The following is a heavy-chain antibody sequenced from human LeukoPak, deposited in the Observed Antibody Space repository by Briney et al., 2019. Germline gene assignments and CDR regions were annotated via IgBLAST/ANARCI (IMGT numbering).Heavy chain of an antibody. Sequence: GGSLRLSCAASGFTFSAYWMSWVRQAPGKGLEWLANIKQDGVETYHVDSVRGRFTISRDNAKNSLFLQMNDLRAEDTAIYYCARDMGNYYVTIVLWGQGTRVSVS. J-gene: IGHJ4*02. D-gene: IGHD1-26*01. CDR2: IKQDGVET. CDR3: ARDMGNYYVTIVL. CDR1: GFTFSAYW. V-gene: IGHV3-7*01.